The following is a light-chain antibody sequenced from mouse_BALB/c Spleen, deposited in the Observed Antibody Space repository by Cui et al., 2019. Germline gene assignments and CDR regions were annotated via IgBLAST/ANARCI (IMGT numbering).Light chain of an antibody. Sequence: DIQMTQTTSSLSASLGDRVTISCSASQGISNYLNWYQQKPDGTVKLLNYYTSSLHSGVSSRFSGSGSGTDYSLTISNLEPEDIATYYCQQYSKLPFTFGSGTKLEIK. CDR3: QQYSKLPFT. V-gene: IGKV10-94*01. CDR2: YTS. J-gene: IGKJ4*01. CDR1: QGISNY.